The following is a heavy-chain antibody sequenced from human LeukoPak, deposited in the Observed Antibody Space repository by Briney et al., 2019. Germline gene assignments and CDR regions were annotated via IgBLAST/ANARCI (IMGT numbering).Heavy chain of an antibody. D-gene: IGHD1-1*01. V-gene: IGHV3-15*01. Sequence: GGSLRLSCAASGFTFSNAWMSWVRQAPGKGLDGVGRIKSKTDGGTTDYAAPVKGRFTISRDDSKNTLYLQMNSLKTEDTAVYYCTTLTTYNWNDYWGQGTLVTVSS. CDR1: GFTFSNAW. J-gene: IGHJ4*02. CDR3: TTLTTYNWNDY. CDR2: IKSKTDGGTT.